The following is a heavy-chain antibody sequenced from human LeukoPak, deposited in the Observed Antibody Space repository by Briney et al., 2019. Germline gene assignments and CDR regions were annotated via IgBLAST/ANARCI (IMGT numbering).Heavy chain of an antibody. D-gene: IGHD3-10*01. CDR2: ISGGGMT. V-gene: IGHV3-53*01. CDR1: GFTVSNSY. Sequence: GGSLRLSCVASGFTVSNSYMTWVRQTPGKGLEWVAFISGGGMTLYADSVKGRFTMSRDYSKDTLHLQMNSLRVTDTAVYYCSRGFGGVLLGYYLDSWGQGTQVTVSS. J-gene: IGHJ4*02. CDR3: SRGFGGVLLGYYLDS.